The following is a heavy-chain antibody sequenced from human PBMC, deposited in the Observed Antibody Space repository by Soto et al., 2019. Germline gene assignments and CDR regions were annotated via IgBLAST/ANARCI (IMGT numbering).Heavy chain of an antibody. D-gene: IGHD5-12*01. CDR3: ARGGNNGYGNFDF. Sequence: GGSLRLSCAASEFIFSSFGMNWVRQAPGKGLEWVASIGSTTNYIYYADSVEGRFTISRDNAKNSVFLQMNSLRAEDTAIYYCARGGNNGYGNFDFWGQGTLVTVSS. CDR1: EFIFSSFG. J-gene: IGHJ4*02. CDR2: IGSTTNYI. V-gene: IGHV3-21*01.